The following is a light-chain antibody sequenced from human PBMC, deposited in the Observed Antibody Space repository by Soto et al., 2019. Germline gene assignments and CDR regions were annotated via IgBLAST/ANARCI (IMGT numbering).Light chain of an antibody. Sequence: DIQMTQSPSSLSASVGDRVTITCRASQSISSYLNWYQQKPGKAPKLLIYAASSLQSGVPSRFSGSGSGTDFTLTISSLKPQAFETSYCQQSYSTTEGFTFGPGTKVDIK. V-gene: IGKV1-39*01. CDR2: AAS. CDR1: QSISSY. CDR3: QQSYSTTEGFT. J-gene: IGKJ3*01.